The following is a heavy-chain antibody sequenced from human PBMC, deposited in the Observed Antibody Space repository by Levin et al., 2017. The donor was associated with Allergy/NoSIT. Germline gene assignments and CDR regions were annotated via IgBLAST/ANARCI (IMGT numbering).Heavy chain of an antibody. CDR1: GYTFTDYY. J-gene: IGHJ4*02. CDR2: INPNSGGT. V-gene: IGHV1-2*02. D-gene: IGHD6-19*01. CDR3: ARDRGLYTSGWPPTY. Sequence: ASVKVSCKASGYTFTDYYIHWVRQSPGQGLEWMGWINPNSGGTNPAQKFQGRVTMTRDTSISTAYMELSTLRFDDTAVYYCARDRGLYTSGWPPTYWGQGTLVTVSS.